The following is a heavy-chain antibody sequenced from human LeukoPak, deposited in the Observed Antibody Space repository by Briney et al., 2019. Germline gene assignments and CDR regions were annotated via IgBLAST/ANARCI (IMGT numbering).Heavy chain of an antibody. CDR2: IYYSGST. J-gene: IGHJ3*02. CDR3: PRGYCSGGSCYRSAFDI. V-gene: IGHV4-39*07. D-gene: IGHD2-15*01. Sequence: SETLSLTCTVSGGSISSSSYYWGWIRQPPGKGLEWIGSIYYSGSTYYNPSLKSRVTISVDTSKNQFSLKLSSVTAADTAVYYCPRGYCSGGSCYRSAFDIWGQGTMVTVSS. CDR1: GGSISSSSYY.